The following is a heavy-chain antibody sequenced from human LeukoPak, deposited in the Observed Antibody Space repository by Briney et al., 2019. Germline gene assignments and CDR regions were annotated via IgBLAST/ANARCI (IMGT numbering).Heavy chain of an antibody. CDR3: ARWYYSGWAFDY. CDR2: IHDSGST. J-gene: IGHJ4*02. V-gene: IGHV4-59*08. CDR1: GGXISSYY. Sequence: SETLSLICSVSGGXISSYYCNWIRQPPGKGLEWIGYIHDSGSTKYNPSLKSRVAISVDTSKNQFSLKLSSVTAADTAVYYCARWYYSGWAFDYWGQGTLVTVSS. D-gene: IGHD6-19*01.